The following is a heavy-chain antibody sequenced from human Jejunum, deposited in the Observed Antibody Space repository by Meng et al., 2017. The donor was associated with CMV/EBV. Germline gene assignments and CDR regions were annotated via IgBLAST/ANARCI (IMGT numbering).Heavy chain of an antibody. CDR2: ISTYTGNP. D-gene: IGHD6-6*01. CDR3: VVSSISLPGHNYFDY. CDR1: GYTFTTYA. Sequence: QVQLVQSGSELMKPGASVKVSCKASGYTFTTYALNWVRQAPGQGLEWMGWISTYTGNPTYAQGFTGRFVFSLDTSVNTAYLQISSLKADDTAVYYCVVSSISLPGHNYFDYWGQGTLVTVSS. J-gene: IGHJ4*02. V-gene: IGHV7-4-1*02.